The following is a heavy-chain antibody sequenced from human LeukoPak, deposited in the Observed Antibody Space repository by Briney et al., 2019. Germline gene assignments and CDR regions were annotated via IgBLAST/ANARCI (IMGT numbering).Heavy chain of an antibody. V-gene: IGHV1-8*01. D-gene: IGHD3-22*01. CDR3: ARVYFESSGYLNCFDP. CDR1: GYTFTSYD. Sequence: ASVKVSCKASGYTFTSYDINWVRQATGQGLEWMGWMNPNSGSTGYAQKFQGRVTMTRNTSISTAYMELSSLRSDDTAVYYCARVYFESSGYLNCFDPWGQGTLVTVSS. CDR2: MNPNSGST. J-gene: IGHJ5*02.